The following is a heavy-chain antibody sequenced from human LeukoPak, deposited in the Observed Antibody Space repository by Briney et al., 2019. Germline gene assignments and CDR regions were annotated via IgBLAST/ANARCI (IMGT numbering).Heavy chain of an antibody. V-gene: IGHV3-30-3*01. CDR3: ARPRGDYDSSGYYIH. J-gene: IGHJ4*02. D-gene: IGHD3-22*01. CDR1: GFTFSSYA. CDR2: ISYDGSNK. Sequence: GGSLRLSCAASGFTFSSYAMPWVRQAPGKGLEWVAVISYDGSNKYYADSVKGRFTISRDNSKNTLYLQMNSLRTEDTAVYYCARPRGDYDSSGYYIHWGQGTLVTVSS.